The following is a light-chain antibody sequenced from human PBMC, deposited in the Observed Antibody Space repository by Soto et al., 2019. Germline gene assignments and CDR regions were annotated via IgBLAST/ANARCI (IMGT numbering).Light chain of an antibody. V-gene: IGKV1-5*03. CDR3: QQYDHYRT. CDR1: QSVNTW. J-gene: IGKJ1*01. Sequence: QMTQSPSTVSASVGDSVTITCRASQSVNTWLAWYQLKPGKAPRLLIYKASTLESGVPSRFSGSGSGTEFTLTISSLQPDDIATYYCQQYDHYRTFGQGT. CDR2: KAS.